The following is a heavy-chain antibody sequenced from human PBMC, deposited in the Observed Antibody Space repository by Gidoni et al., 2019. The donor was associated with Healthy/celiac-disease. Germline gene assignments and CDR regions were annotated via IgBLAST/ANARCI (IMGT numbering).Heavy chain of an antibody. Sequence: QVQLVESGGGVVQPGRSLRLSCAASGFPFSSYAMHWVRQAPGKGLEWVAVISYDGSNKYYADSVKGRFTISRDNSKNTLYLQMNSLRAEDTAVYYCARVKIGGSYDYQDYWGQGTLVTVSS. D-gene: IGHD1-26*01. J-gene: IGHJ4*02. CDR3: ARVKIGGSYDYQDY. V-gene: IGHV3-30-3*01. CDR1: GFPFSSYA. CDR2: ISYDGSNK.